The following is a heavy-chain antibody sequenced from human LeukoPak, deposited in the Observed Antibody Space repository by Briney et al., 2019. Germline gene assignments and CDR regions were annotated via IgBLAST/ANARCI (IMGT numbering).Heavy chain of an antibody. Sequence: GGSLRLSCAASGFTFSSYGMHWVRQAPGKGLEWVAFIRYDGSNKYYADSVKGRFTISRDNAKNSLYLQMNSLRAEDTAVYYCARGDTAGEYQLLYYYYYYMDVWGKGTTVTVSS. V-gene: IGHV3-30*02. J-gene: IGHJ6*03. D-gene: IGHD2-2*01. CDR3: ARGDTAGEYQLLYYYYYYMDV. CDR2: IRYDGSNK. CDR1: GFTFSSYG.